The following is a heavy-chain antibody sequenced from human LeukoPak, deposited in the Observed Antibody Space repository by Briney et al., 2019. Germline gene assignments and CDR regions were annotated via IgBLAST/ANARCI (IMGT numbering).Heavy chain of an antibody. Sequence: PGRSLRLSCAASGFTFSSCAMHWVRQAPGKGLEWVAVISYDGSNKYYADSVKGRFTISRDNSKNTLYLQMNSLRAEDTAVYYCARDLTVSDEYYYGMDVWGQGTTVTVSS. CDR1: GFTFSSCA. CDR2: ISYDGSNK. CDR3: ARDLTVSDEYYYGMDV. D-gene: IGHD4-11*01. J-gene: IGHJ6*02. V-gene: IGHV3-30-3*01.